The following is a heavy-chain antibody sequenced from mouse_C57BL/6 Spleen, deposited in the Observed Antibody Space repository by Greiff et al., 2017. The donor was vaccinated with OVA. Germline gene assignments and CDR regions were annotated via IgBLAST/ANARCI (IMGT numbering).Heavy chain of an antibody. V-gene: IGHV2-6-1*01. J-gene: IGHJ4*01. CDR3: ARHGSSYGAMDY. CDR2: IWSDGST. CDR1: GFSLTSYG. D-gene: IGHD1-1*01. Sequence: VKLQESGPGLVAPSQSLSITCTVSGFSLTSYGVHWVRQPPGKGLEWLVVIWSDGSTTYNSALKSRLSISKDNSKSQVFLKMNSLQADDTAKYYCARHGSSYGAMDYWGQGTSVTVSS.